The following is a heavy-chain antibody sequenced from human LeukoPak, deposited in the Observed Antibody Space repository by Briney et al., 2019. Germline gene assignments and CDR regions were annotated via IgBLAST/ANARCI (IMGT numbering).Heavy chain of an antibody. J-gene: IGHJ5*02. CDR3: ARGGYNWNPGWFDP. V-gene: IGHV4-4*07. Sequence: SETLSLTCTVSGGSISSYYWSWIRQPPGKGLEWIGRIYTSGSTNYNPSLKSRVTMSVDTSKNQFSLKLSSVTAADTAVYYCARGGYNWNPGWFDPWGQGTLVTVSS. CDR2: IYTSGST. CDR1: GGSISSYY. D-gene: IGHD1-20*01.